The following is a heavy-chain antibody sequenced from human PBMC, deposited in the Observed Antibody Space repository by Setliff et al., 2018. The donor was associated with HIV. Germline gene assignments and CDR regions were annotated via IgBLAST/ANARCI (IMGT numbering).Heavy chain of an antibody. Sequence: GGSLRLSCAASGFTFSSSGMNWVRQAPGKGLEWLSYINNDTSTIYYADSVKGRFTISRDNAKNSLYLQMNSLRSEDTALYYCAKSPNRYSPLDWFDPWGQGTLVTVSS. J-gene: IGHJ5*02. CDR2: INNDTSTI. V-gene: IGHV3-48*04. CDR3: AKSPNRYSPLDWFDP. CDR1: GFTFSSSG. D-gene: IGHD5-18*01.